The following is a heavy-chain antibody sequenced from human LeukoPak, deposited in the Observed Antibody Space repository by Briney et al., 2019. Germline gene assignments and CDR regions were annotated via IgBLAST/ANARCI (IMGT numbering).Heavy chain of an antibody. Sequence: ASVKVSCKASGYTFTSYDINWVRQATGQGLEWMGWMNPNSCNTGYAQKFQGRVTITRNTSISTAYMELSSLRSEDTAVYYCARGDYYGSGRKFDYWGQGTLVTVSS. D-gene: IGHD3-10*01. CDR3: ARGDYYGSGRKFDY. J-gene: IGHJ4*02. CDR2: MNPNSCNT. CDR1: GYTFTSYD. V-gene: IGHV1-8*03.